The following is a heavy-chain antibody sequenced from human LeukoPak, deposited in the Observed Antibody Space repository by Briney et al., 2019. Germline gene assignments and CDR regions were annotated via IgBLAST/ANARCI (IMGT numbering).Heavy chain of an antibody. V-gene: IGHV1-18*01. D-gene: IGHD3-22*01. CDR2: ISAYNGNT. Sequence: ASVKVSCKASGYTLTSYGISWVRQAPGQGLEWIGWISAYNGNTNYAQKLQGRVNMTTDTSTSTAYMELRSLRSDDTAVYYCARSEYYYDSSGYSYYYYGMDVWGQGTTVTVSS. CDR1: GYTLTSYG. J-gene: IGHJ6*02. CDR3: ARSEYYYDSSGYSYYYYGMDV.